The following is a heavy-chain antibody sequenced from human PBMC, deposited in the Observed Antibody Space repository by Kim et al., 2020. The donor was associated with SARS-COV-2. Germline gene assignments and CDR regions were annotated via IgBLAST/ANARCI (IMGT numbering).Heavy chain of an antibody. J-gene: IGHJ4*02. CDR3: AREGLAETDYDFWSVARTPIDY. V-gene: IGHV3-30-3*01. CDR2: ISYDGSNK. CDR1: GFTFSSYA. Sequence: GGSLRLSCAASGFTFSSYAMHWVRQAPGKGLEWVAVISYDGSNKYYADSVKGRFTISRDNSKNTLYLQMNSLRAEDTAVYYCAREGLAETDYDFWSVARTPIDYWGQGTLVTVSS. D-gene: IGHD3-3*01.